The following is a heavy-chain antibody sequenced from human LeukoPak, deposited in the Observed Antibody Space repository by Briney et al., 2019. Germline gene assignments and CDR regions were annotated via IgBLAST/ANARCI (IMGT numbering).Heavy chain of an antibody. J-gene: IGHJ6*02. V-gene: IGHV1-69*10. Sequence: SVKVSCKASGNSISNYAVSWVRQAPGQGFEWMGGVIPILGIANYAQKFQGRVTITADESTSIAYMELSSLRSEDTAVYYCARGVGWVKSYYYGMDVWGQGTTVTVSS. CDR3: ARGVGWVKSYYYGMDV. CDR2: VIPILGIA. D-gene: IGHD3-16*01. CDR1: GNSISNYA.